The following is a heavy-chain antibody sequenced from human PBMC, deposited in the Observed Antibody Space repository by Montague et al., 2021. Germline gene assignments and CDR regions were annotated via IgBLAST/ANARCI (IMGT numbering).Heavy chain of an antibody. J-gene: IGHJ6*03. CDR2: LSNGGST. Sequence: SESRSLTYTVFGDSINTYSWSWIRQPAGKGLEWIGRLSNGGSTNSNPSLKGRVSMSVATSKNQFSLKLSSVTAADTAVYFCARDTVGASGYCYYYYMDVWGRGTTVTVSS. CDR1: GDSINTYS. V-gene: IGHV4-4*07. D-gene: IGHD1-26*01. CDR3: ARDTVGASGYCYYYYMDV.